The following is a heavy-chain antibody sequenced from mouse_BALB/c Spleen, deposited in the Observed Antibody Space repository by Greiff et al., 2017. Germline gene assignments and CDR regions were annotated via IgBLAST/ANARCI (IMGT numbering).Heavy chain of an antibody. CDR3: AREGPHYGNNFDY. CDR1: GYTFTSYV. J-gene: IGHJ2*01. D-gene: IGHD1-1*01. CDR2: INPYNDGT. Sequence: VQLQQSGPELVKPGASVKMSCKASGYTFTSYVMHWVKQKPGQGLEWIGYINPYNDGTKYNEKFKGKATLTSDKSSSTAYMELSSLTSEDSAVYYCAREGPHYGNNFDYWGQGTTLTVSS. V-gene: IGHV1-14*01.